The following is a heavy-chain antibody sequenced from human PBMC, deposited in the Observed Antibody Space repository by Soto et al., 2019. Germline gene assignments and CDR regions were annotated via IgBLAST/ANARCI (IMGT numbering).Heavy chain of an antibody. J-gene: IGHJ1*01. CDR3: ANGVVTAILIAEYFQH. CDR1: GFTFSSYA. Sequence: GGSLRLSCAASGFTFSSYAMSWVRQAPGKGLEWVSAISGSGGSTYYADSVKGRFTISRDNSKNTLYLQMNSLRAEDTAVYYCANGVVTAILIAEYFQHWGQGTLVTVSS. V-gene: IGHV3-23*01. D-gene: IGHD2-21*02. CDR2: ISGSGGST.